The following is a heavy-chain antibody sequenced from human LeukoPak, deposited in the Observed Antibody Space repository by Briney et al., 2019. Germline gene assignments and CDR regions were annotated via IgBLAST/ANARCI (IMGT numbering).Heavy chain of an antibody. CDR3: ARRGTSSRWAHFDY. Sequence: GGSLRLSCAASGFTFSSYWMTWVRQATGKGLEWVAKIKQDGSEKYYVDSVKGRFTISRDNAKNSLYLQMNSLGAEDTAVYYCARRGTSSRWAHFDYWGQGTLVTVSS. D-gene: IGHD6-13*01. CDR2: IKQDGSEK. J-gene: IGHJ4*02. V-gene: IGHV3-7*05. CDR1: GFTFSSYW.